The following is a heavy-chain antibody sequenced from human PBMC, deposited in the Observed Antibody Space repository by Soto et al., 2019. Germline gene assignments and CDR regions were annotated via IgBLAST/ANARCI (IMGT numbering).Heavy chain of an antibody. V-gene: IGHV6-1*01. D-gene: IGHD2-15*01. Sequence: SQTLSLTCVISGDSVSSSSVAWNWVRQSPSRGLEWLGRTYYRSRWHSDFAVSVRGRIVINADTSKNQFSLQLNSVTPEDTAVYSCARSEEDSDYYYYGLDVWGQGTTVAVSS. CDR3: ARSEEDSDYYYYGLDV. J-gene: IGHJ6*02. CDR1: GDSVSSSSVA. CDR2: TYYRSRWHS.